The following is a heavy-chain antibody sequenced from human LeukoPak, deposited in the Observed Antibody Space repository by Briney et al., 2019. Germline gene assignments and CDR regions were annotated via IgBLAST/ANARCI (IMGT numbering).Heavy chain of an antibody. CDR1: GFTFSSYW. CDR2: INSDESST. D-gene: IGHD4-23*01. Sequence: GGSLRLSCAASGFTFSSYWMHWVRQAPGKGLVWVSRINSDESSTRYADSVKGRFTISRDNAKNTLYLQMNSLRAEDTAVYYCARESPYGGNPDYWGQGTLVTVSS. CDR3: ARESPYGGNPDY. J-gene: IGHJ4*02. V-gene: IGHV3-74*01.